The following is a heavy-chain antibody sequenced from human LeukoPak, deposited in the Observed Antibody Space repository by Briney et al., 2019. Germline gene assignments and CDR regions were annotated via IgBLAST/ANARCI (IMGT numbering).Heavy chain of an antibody. Sequence: ASVKVSCKASGYTFTSYYMHWVRQAPGQGLEWMGIINPSGGSTSYAQKFQGRVTMTRDTSTSTVYMELSSLRSEDTAVYYCATLVGRNYYYYYMDVWGKGTTVTVSS. J-gene: IGHJ6*03. D-gene: IGHD3-9*01. CDR1: GYTFTSYY. CDR2: INPSGGST. V-gene: IGHV1-46*01. CDR3: ATLVGRNYYYYYMDV.